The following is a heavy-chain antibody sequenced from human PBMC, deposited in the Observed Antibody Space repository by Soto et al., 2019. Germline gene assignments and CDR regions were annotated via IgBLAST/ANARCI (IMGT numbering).Heavy chain of an antibody. CDR3: ARLPGIVAPGTVFLDN. V-gene: IGHV5-51*01. D-gene: IGHD1-1*01. CDR1: GDRFTSSW. J-gene: IGHJ4*02. Sequence: GESLKISCKASGDRFTSSWIGWVRQRPGKGLEWMGIIHPGDSDTRYRPSFQGQVTISADKSSSTAYLQWNSLQASDTAMYYCARLPGIVAPGTVFLDNWGQGTMVTVSS. CDR2: IHPGDSDT.